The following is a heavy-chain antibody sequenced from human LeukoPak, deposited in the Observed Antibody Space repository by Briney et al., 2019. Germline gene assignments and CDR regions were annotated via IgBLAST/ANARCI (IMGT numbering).Heavy chain of an antibody. V-gene: IGHV1-3*04. CDR1: GYTFTSNA. D-gene: IGHD6-13*01. J-gene: IGHJ5*02. Sequence: ASVKVSCKASGYTFTSNATHWVRLAPGQRPEWMGWINTGNGNTKYSQKFQGRVTISRDTSANTAYMEVSSLRSEDTAVYYCARGAAEGLDRWGQGTLVTVSS. CDR3: ARGAAEGLDR. CDR2: INTGNGNT.